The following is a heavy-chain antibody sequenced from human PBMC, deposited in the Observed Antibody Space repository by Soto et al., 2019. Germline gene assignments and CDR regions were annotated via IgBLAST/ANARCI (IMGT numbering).Heavy chain of an antibody. CDR1: GYTFTGYY. J-gene: IGHJ4*02. D-gene: IGHD6-13*01. Sequence: ASVKVSCKASGYTFTGYYMHWVRQAPGQGLEWMGWINPNSGGTNYAQKFQGWVTMTRDTSISTAYMELSRLRSDDTAVYYCARDARIAAAGRGLGYWGPGHRGTVSS. CDR2: INPNSGGT. V-gene: IGHV1-2*04. CDR3: ARDARIAAAGRGLGY.